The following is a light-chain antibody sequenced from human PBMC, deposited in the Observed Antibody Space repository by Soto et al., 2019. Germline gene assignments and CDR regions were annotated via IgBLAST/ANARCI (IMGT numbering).Light chain of an antibody. CDR1: QSISDW. V-gene: IGKV1-5*01. Sequence: DIQMTQSPSTLSASVGDRVTITCRASQSISDWLAWFQQKPGKAPKVLIYDASTLESGVPSRFSGSGSGTEFTLTISSLQPEDFAVYYCQQYGSSHRTFGQGTKVDI. J-gene: IGKJ1*01. CDR2: DAS. CDR3: QQYGSSHRT.